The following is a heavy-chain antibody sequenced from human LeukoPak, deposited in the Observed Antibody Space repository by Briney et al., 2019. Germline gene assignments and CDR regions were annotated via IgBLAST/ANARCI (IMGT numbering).Heavy chain of an antibody. V-gene: IGHV3-11*04. J-gene: IGHJ4*02. CDR3: AKDDNSGWFGGDLNY. Sequence: GGSLRLSCAASGFTFSDYYMTWLRQAPGKGLEWVSYISSRGSTIYYADSVKGRFTISRDNAKNSLYLQMNSLRAEDTAVYYCAKDDNSGWFGGDLNYWGQGTLVTVSS. CDR1: GFTFSDYY. CDR2: ISSRGSTI. D-gene: IGHD6-19*01.